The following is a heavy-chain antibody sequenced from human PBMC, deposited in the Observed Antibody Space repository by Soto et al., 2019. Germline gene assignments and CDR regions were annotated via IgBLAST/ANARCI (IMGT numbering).Heavy chain of an antibody. CDR2: INHSGST. CDR3: TRSNHPAARYYYYYMDV. D-gene: IGHD2-2*01. V-gene: IGHV4-34*01. J-gene: IGHJ6*03. CDR1: GGSFSGYY. Sequence: SETLSLTCAVYGGSFSGYYWSWIRQPPGKGLEWIGEINHSGSTNYNPSLKSRVTISVDTSKNQFSLKASSVTAADTAVYYCTRSNHPAARYYYYYMDVWGKGTTVTVSS.